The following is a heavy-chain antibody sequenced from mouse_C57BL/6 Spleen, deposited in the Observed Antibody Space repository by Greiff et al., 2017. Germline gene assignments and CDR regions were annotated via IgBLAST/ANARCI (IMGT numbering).Heavy chain of an antibody. Sequence: VKLVESGPGLVAPSQSLSITCTVSGFSLTSYAISWVRQPPGKGLEWLGVIWTGGGTNYNSAPKSRLSISKDNSKSQAFLKMNRLQTDDTARYYCARFSTVVAPNSAMGYWGQGTSVTVSS. J-gene: IGHJ4*01. CDR2: IWTGGGT. V-gene: IGHV2-9-1*01. CDR3: ARFSTVVAPNSAMGY. CDR1: GFSLTSYA. D-gene: IGHD1-1*01.